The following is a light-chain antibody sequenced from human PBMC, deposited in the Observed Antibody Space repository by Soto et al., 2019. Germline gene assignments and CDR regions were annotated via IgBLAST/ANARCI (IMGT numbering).Light chain of an antibody. Sequence: DIQMTQSPSTLSASVGDRVTITCRASQSISSWLAWYQQKPVKAPKLLIYDASSLQSGVPSRFSGSGSGTDFTLTISSLQPEDFATYYCQQSYSTPLTFGGGTKVDI. CDR3: QQSYSTPLT. J-gene: IGKJ4*01. CDR1: QSISSW. CDR2: DAS. V-gene: IGKV1-39*01.